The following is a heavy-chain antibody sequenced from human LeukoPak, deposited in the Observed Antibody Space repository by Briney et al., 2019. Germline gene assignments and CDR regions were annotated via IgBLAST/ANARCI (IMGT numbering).Heavy chain of an antibody. J-gene: IGHJ4*02. D-gene: IGHD2-2*01. V-gene: IGHV3-53*01. Sequence: GGSLRLSRAASGFAVSANYMSWVRQAPGKGLEWVSVIYSGDNTYYSDSVTGRFTISRDHSKNILNLQMNSLRAEDTAVYYCARDHGRGYCSSTSCYPGVDYWGQGTLVTVSS. CDR2: IYSGDNT. CDR1: GFAVSANY. CDR3: ARDHGRGYCSSTSCYPGVDY.